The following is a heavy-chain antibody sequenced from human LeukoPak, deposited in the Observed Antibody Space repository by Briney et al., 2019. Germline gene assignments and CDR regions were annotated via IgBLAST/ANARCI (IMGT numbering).Heavy chain of an antibody. CDR1: GFTVSSNY. Sequence: GGSLRLSCAASGFTVSSNYMGWVRQAPGKGLEWVSVIYSGGDTYYTDSVKGGFTISRDNSKNMIYLEMSSLKAEDTAVYYCAKERSLEIAVAGTILDYWGQGTLVTVSS. V-gene: IGHV3-66*01. CDR2: IYSGGDT. CDR3: AKERSLEIAVAGTILDY. J-gene: IGHJ4*02. D-gene: IGHD6-19*01.